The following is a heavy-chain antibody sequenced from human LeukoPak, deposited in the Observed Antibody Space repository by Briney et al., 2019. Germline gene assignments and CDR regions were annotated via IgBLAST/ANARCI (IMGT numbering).Heavy chain of an antibody. Sequence: SETLSLTCTVSGGSISSSDYYWAWIRQPPGKELEWIGSIYYRGRTYYNSSLKSRVTISVDTSKNQFSLRLSSVTAADTAIYYCARTKAVANWLDPWGQGTLVTVSS. J-gene: IGHJ5*02. V-gene: IGHV4-39*07. D-gene: IGHD6-19*01. CDR3: ARTKAVANWLDP. CDR1: GGSISSSDYY. CDR2: IYYRGRT.